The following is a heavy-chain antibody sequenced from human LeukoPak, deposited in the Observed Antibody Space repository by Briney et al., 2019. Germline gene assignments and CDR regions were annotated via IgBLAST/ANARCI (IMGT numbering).Heavy chain of an antibody. V-gene: IGHV1-8*02. Sequence: GASVKVSCKASGGTFSSYAISWVRQAPGQGLEWMGWMNPNSGNTGYAQKFQGRVTMTRNTSISTAYMELSSLRSEDTAVYYCARGQMGITMVRGVPYYYYGMDVWGQGTTVTVSS. CDR3: ARGQMGITMVRGVPYYYYGMDV. D-gene: IGHD3-10*01. J-gene: IGHJ6*02. CDR1: GGTFSSYA. CDR2: MNPNSGNT.